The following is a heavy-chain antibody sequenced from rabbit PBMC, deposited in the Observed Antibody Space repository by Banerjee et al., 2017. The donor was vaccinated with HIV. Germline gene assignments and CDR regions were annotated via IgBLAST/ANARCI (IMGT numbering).Heavy chain of an antibody. V-gene: IGHV1S45*01. Sequence: QEQLEESGGGLVKPGGSLTLTCTASGFSFSNKYVMSWVRQAPGKGLEWIACINTSSGNTVYASWAKGRFTISRTSSTTVTLQMTSLTAADTATYFCARDTYGYAGYSLMDLWGQGTLVTVS. J-gene: IGHJ4*01. D-gene: IGHD6-1*01. CDR1: GFSFSNKYV. CDR3: ARDTYGYAGYSLMDL. CDR2: INTSSGNT.